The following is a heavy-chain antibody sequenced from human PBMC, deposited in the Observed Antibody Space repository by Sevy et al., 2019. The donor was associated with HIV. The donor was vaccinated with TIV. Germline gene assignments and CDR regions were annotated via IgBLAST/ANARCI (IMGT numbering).Heavy chain of an antibody. CDR1: GYTFSNYS. CDR2: ITTYNGKT. V-gene: IGHV1-18*01. J-gene: IGHJ6*02. D-gene: IGHD2-2*01. CDR3: ARVHGLVPAAIYPNYGMDV. Sequence: ASVKVSCKASGYTFSNYSITWVRQAPGQGLEWMGWITTYNGKTTYVEKLQGRVTMTTDTSTSTAYMELRSLRSDDTAVYYCARVHGLVPAAIYPNYGMDVWGQGTTVTVSS.